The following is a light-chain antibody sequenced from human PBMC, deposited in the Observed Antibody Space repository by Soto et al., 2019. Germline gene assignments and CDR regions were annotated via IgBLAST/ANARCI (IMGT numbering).Light chain of an antibody. CDR3: CSYAGSSTRVI. J-gene: IGLJ2*01. V-gene: IGLV2-14*03. Sequence: QSALTQPASVSGSPGQSITISCTGTSNDVGGYNFVSWYQQHPGKAPKLMIYDVNIRPSGVSNRFSGSKSGNTASLTISGLQAEDEADYYCCSYAGSSTRVIFGGGTKVTVL. CDR1: SNDVGGYNF. CDR2: DVN.